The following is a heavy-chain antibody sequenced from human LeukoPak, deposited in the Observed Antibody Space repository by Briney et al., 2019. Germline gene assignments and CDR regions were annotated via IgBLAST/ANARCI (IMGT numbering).Heavy chain of an antibody. V-gene: IGHV3-48*01. CDR2: ISSSSTI. CDR1: GFTFSSYS. D-gene: IGHD4-23*01. J-gene: IGHJ6*03. Sequence: GGSLRLSCAASGFTFSSYSMNWVRQAPGKGLEWVSYISSSSTIYYADSVKGRFTISRDNAKNSLFLQMNSLRAEDTAVYHCARDSEVTRSYYYMDVWGKGTTVTVSS. CDR3: ARDSEVTRSYYYMDV.